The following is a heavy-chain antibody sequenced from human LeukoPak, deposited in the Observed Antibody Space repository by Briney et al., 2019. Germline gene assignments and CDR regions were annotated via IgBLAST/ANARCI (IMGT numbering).Heavy chain of an antibody. J-gene: IGHJ5*02. CDR3: ARVKLVHGWFDP. CDR2: ISAYNGNT. CDR1: GYTFTSYG. D-gene: IGHD1/OR15-1a*01. Sequence: ASVKVSCKASGYTFTSYGISWLRQAPRQGLEWMGWISAYNGNTNYAQKLQGRVTMTTDTSTSTAYTELRSLRSDDTAVYYCARVKLVHGWFDPWGQGTLVTVSS. V-gene: IGHV1-18*01.